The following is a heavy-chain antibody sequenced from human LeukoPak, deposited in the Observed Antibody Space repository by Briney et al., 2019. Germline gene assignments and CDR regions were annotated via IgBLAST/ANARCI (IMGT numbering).Heavy chain of an antibody. J-gene: IGHJ4*02. CDR3: ARHLTDYFDY. V-gene: IGHV4-39*01. Sequence: SETLSLTCTVSGGSISSSSYYWGWIRQPPGKGLEWIGSIYYSGSTYYNPSLKSRVTISVDTSKNQFSLKLSSVTAADTAVYYCARHLTDYFDYWGQGTLVTVSS. CDR1: GGSISSSSYY. CDR2: IYYSGST.